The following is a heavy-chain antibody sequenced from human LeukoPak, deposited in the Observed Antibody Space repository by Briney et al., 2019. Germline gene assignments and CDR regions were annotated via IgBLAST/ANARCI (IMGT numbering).Heavy chain of an antibody. Sequence: GRSLRLSCAASGFTFDDYAMHWVRQAPGKGLEWDSGISWNSGSIGYADSVKGRFTISRDNAKNSLYLQMNSLRAEDTALYYCAKDKSSSGWLDAFAIWGQGTMVTVSS. CDR2: ISWNSGSI. V-gene: IGHV3-9*01. CDR3: AKDKSSSGWLDAFAI. J-gene: IGHJ3*02. D-gene: IGHD6-19*01. CDR1: GFTFDDYA.